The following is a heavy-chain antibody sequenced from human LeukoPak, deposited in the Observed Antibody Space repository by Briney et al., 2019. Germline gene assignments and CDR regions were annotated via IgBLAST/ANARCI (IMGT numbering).Heavy chain of an antibody. Sequence: KTSETLSLTCTVSGGSISSGGYYWSWIRQHPGKGLEWIGYIYYSGSTYYNPSLKSRVTISVDRSKNQFSLKLSSVTAADTAVYYCARGYEGMVRGVIPNLYFDYWGQGTLVTVSS. CDR2: IYYSGST. V-gene: IGHV4-31*03. CDR3: ARGYEGMVRGVIPNLYFDY. J-gene: IGHJ4*02. D-gene: IGHD3-10*01. CDR1: GGSISSGGYY.